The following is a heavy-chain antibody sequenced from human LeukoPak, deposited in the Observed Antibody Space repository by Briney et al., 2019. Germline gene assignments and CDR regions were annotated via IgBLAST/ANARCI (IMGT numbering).Heavy chain of an antibody. D-gene: IGHD3-16*01. Sequence: GGSLRLSCAASGFTFSSYSMNWVRQAPGKGLEWVSSISSSSSYIYYADSVKGRFTISRDNSKNTLYLQMNSLRADDTAIYYCARNQQLGGHSYYYYGMDVWGQGTTVTVSS. J-gene: IGHJ6*02. CDR2: ISSSSSYI. CDR1: GFTFSSYS. V-gene: IGHV3-21*04. CDR3: ARNQQLGGHSYYYYGMDV.